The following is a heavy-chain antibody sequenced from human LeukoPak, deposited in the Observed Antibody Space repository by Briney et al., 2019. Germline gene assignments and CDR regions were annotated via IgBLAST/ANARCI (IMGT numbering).Heavy chain of an antibody. CDR3: ARGVELYCSSTSCYPDYFDY. J-gene: IGHJ4*02. CDR1: GGTFSSYA. D-gene: IGHD2-2*01. V-gene: IGHV1-69*13. CDR2: IIPIFGTA. Sequence: GASVKVSCKASGGTFSSYAISWVRQAPGQGLEWMGGIIPIFGTANYAQKFQGRVTITADESTSTAYMELSSLRSEDTAVYYCARGVELYCSSTSCYPDYFDYWGQGTLVTVSS.